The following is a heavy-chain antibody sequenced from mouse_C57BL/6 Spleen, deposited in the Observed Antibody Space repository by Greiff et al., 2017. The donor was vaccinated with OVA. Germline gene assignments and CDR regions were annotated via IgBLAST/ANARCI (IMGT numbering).Heavy chain of an antibody. CDR1: GYTFTDYE. V-gene: IGHV1-15*01. CDR3: TSRVGYDGLYAMDY. D-gene: IGHD2-2*01. Sequence: VQLQQSGAELVRPGASVTLSCKASGYTFTDYEMHWVQQTPVHGLEWIGAIDPETGGTAYNQKFKGKAILTADKSSSTAYMELRSLTSEDSAVYYCTSRVGYDGLYAMDYWGQGTSVTVSS. CDR2: IDPETGGT. J-gene: IGHJ4*01.